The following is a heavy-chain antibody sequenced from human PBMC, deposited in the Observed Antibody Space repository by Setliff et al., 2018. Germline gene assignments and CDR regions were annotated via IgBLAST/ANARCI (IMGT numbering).Heavy chain of an antibody. J-gene: IGHJ4*02. Sequence: SETLSLTCAVYGGSFSSYYWSWIRQPPGKGLEWIGDIYSSGNTNYNPSLKSRVTISVDTSKNQFSLNLTSVTAADTAVYYCAREGFYCTNGVCYRPFDYWGQGTLVTVSS. CDR1: GGSFSSYY. CDR3: AREGFYCTNGVCYRPFDY. V-gene: IGHV4-4*08. CDR2: IYSSGNT. D-gene: IGHD2-8*01.